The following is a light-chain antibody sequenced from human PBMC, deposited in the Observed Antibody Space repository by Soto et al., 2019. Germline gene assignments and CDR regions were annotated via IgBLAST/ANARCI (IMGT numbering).Light chain of an antibody. CDR3: QQYFRTPLT. V-gene: IGKV4-1*01. Sequence: DIVMTQSPDSLAVSLGERATINCRSSRSVLYDSDNKNYLAWYQQKPGQPPKLLIYWASTRQSGVPDRFSGSGSETEFTLTISSLQAEDVAVYYCQQYFRTPLTFGGGTKVEIK. J-gene: IGKJ4*01. CDR2: WAS. CDR1: RSVLYDSDNKNY.